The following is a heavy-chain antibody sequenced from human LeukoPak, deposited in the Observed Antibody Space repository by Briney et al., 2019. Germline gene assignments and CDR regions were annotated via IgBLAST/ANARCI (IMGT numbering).Heavy chain of an antibody. V-gene: IGHV1-8*01. CDR3: ARESFPYGDYAGVPDY. J-gene: IGHJ4*02. Sequence: GASVKVSCKASGYTFTSYDINWVRQATGQGLEWMGWMNPNSGNTGYAQKLQGRVTMTTDTSTSTAYMELRSLRSDDTAVYYCARESFPYGDYAGVPDYWGQGTLVTVSS. CDR2: MNPNSGNT. CDR1: GYTFTSYD. D-gene: IGHD4-17*01.